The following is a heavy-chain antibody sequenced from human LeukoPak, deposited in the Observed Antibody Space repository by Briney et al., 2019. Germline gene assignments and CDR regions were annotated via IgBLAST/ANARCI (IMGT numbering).Heavy chain of an antibody. V-gene: IGHV4-39*07. Sequence: SETLSLTCSVSGGSISSYYWGWIRQPPGKGLEWIGSIYYSGSTYYNPSLKSRVTISVDTSKNQFSLKLSSVTAADTAVYYCARRRCSGGSCPFDYWGQGTLVTASS. CDR1: GGSISSYY. J-gene: IGHJ4*02. CDR2: IYYSGST. D-gene: IGHD2-15*01. CDR3: ARRRCSGGSCPFDY.